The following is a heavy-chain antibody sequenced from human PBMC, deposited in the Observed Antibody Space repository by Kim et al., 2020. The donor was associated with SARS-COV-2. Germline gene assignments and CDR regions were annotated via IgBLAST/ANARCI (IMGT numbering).Heavy chain of an antibody. CDR1: GYTFTSYY. CDR2: INPSGGST. V-gene: IGHV1-46*01. CDR3: ARDLASIPDVHIVVVVAELGAWPPDV. Sequence: ASVKVSCKASGYTFTSYYMHWVRQAPGQGLEWMGIINPSGGSTSYAQKFQGRVTMTRDTSTSTVYMELSSLRSEDTAVYYCARDLASIPDVHIVVVVAELGAWPPDVWGQGTTVTVSS. J-gene: IGHJ6*02. D-gene: IGHD2-15*01.